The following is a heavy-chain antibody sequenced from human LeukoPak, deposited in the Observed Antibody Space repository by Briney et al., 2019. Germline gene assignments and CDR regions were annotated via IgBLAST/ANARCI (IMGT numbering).Heavy chain of an antibody. CDR2: INASNGNT. D-gene: IGHD1-26*01. V-gene: IGHV1-3*01. J-gene: IGHJ4*02. Sequence: GASVKVSCKASGYTFTSYAMHWVRQAPGQRLEWMGWINASNGNTKYSQKFQGRVTITRDTSASTAYMELSSLRSEDTAVYYCARDLGATFDYWGQGTLVTVSS. CDR1: GYTFTSYA. CDR3: ARDLGATFDY.